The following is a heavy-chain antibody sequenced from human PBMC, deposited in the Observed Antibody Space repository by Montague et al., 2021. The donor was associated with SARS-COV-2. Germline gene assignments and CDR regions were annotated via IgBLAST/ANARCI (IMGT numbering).Heavy chain of an antibody. CDR1: GASIRDYY. CDR3: ARDRGLSGFYGYDPLYFYGMDV. J-gene: IGHJ6*02. CDR2: IYESGST. D-gene: IGHD5-12*01. Sequence: SETLSLTCTVSGASIRDYYWSWIRQPPRKGLEWIGYIYESGSTTSNPSLTSRLIMSVDTSRNQFSLTLSSVTTADTAVYYCARDRGLSGFYGYDPLYFYGMDVWGQGTTVIVSS. V-gene: IGHV4-59*01.